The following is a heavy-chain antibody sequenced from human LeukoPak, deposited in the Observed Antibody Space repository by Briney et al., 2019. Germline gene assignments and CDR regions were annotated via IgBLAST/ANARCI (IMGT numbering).Heavy chain of an antibody. Sequence: GTSVKVSCKASGFTFTSSAMQWVRQARGQRLEWIGWIVVGSGNTNYAQKFQERVTITRDMSTSTAYMELSSLRSEDTAMYYCAAVGDYGDYGDAFDIWGQGTMVTVSS. CDR2: IVVGSGNT. J-gene: IGHJ3*02. CDR3: AAVGDYGDYGDAFDI. D-gene: IGHD4-17*01. V-gene: IGHV1-58*02. CDR1: GFTFTSSA.